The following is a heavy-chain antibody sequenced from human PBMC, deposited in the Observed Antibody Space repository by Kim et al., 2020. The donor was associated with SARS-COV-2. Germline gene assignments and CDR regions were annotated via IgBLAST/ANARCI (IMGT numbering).Heavy chain of an antibody. J-gene: IGHJ6*02. CDR1: GFTFRNYA. V-gene: IGHV3-23*01. CDR3: ARRITMIRGVAVSGMDV. CDR2: ITASGGST. Sequence: GGSLRLSCAASGFTFRNYAMTWVRQAPGRGLEWVSIITASGGSTYSADSVKGRFTISRDNSKNTMYVQMSSLRADDTAVYYCARRITMIRGVAVSGMDVWGQGTTVTVSS. D-gene: IGHD3-10*01.